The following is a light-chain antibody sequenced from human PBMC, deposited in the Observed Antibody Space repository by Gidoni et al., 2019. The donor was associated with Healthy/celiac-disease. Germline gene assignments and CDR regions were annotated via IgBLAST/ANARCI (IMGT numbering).Light chain of an antibody. J-gene: IGKJ2*01. CDR2: AAS. CDR3: QQSYSTPRYT. CDR1: QSMSSY. V-gene: IGKV1-39*01. Sequence: DIQMTQSPSSLSASVGDRVTITCRASQSMSSYLSWYQQKPGKAPKLLIYAASSLQSGVPSRFSGSGSGTDFTLTISSLQPEDFATYYCQQSYSTPRYTFGQXTKLEIK.